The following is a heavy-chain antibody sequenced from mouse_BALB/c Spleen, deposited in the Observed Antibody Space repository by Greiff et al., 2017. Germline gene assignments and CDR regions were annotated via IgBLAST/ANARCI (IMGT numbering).Heavy chain of an antibody. CDR2: ISSGGST. D-gene: IGHD1-1*01. Sequence: DVHLVESGGGLVKPGGSLKLSCAASGFTFSSYAMSWVRQTPEKRLEWVASISSGGSTYYPDSVKGRFTISRDNARNILYLQMSSLRSEDTAMYYCARRDYGSSYWYFDVWGAGTTVTVSS. CDR3: ARRDYGSSYWYFDV. J-gene: IGHJ1*01. V-gene: IGHV5-6-5*01. CDR1: GFTFSSYA.